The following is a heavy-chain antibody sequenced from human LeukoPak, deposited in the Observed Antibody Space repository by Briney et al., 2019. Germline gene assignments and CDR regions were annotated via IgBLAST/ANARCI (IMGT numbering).Heavy chain of an antibody. CDR1: GFTVSSNY. CDR2: IYSGGST. V-gene: IGHV3-66*02. Sequence: GGSLRLSCAASGFTVSSNYMSWVRQAPGKGREWVSVIYSGGSTYYADSVKGRFTISRDNSKNTLYLQMNSLRAEDTAVYYCARDRQYNWNYGSYWGQGTLVTVSS. CDR3: ARDRQYNWNYGSY. J-gene: IGHJ4*02. D-gene: IGHD1-7*01.